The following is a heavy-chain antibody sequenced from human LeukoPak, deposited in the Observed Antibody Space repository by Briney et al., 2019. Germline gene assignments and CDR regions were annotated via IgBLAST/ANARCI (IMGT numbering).Heavy chain of an antibody. CDR2: IIPIFGTA. Sequence: ASVKVSCKASGYTFTSYGISWVRQAPGQGLEWMGGIIPIFGTANYAQKFQGRVTITADESTSTAYMELSSLRSEDTAVYYCARLIYGSGSLDFDYWGQGTLVTVSS. CDR3: ARLIYGSGSLDFDY. D-gene: IGHD3-10*01. V-gene: IGHV1-69*13. CDR1: GYTFTSYG. J-gene: IGHJ4*02.